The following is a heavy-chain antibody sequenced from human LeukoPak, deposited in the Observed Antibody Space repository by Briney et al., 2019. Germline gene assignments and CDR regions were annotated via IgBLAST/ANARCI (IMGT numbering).Heavy chain of an antibody. CDR2: ISAYNGNT. Sequence: ASVKVSCKASGYTFTSYGISWVRQAPGQGLEWMGWISAYNGNTNYAQKLQGRVTMTTDTSTSTAYMELRSLRSDDTAVYYCARAKITPSRLIDWYFDLWGRGTLVTVSS. CDR3: ARAKITPSRLIDWYFDL. J-gene: IGHJ2*01. V-gene: IGHV1-18*01. CDR1: GYTFTSYG. D-gene: IGHD4-23*01.